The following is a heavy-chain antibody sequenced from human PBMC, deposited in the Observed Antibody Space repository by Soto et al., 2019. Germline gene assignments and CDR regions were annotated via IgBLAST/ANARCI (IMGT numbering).Heavy chain of an antibody. Sequence: QVQLVQSGAEVKKPGASVKVSCKASGYTFTGYYMHWVRQAPGQGLEWMGWINPNSGGTNYAQKFQGRVTMTRDTSISTAYMELSRLRSDDTAVYYCASDTMVRGVDYGMDVWGQGTTVTVSS. J-gene: IGHJ6*02. CDR2: INPNSGGT. V-gene: IGHV1-2*02. CDR3: ASDTMVRGVDYGMDV. CDR1: GYTFTGYY. D-gene: IGHD3-10*01.